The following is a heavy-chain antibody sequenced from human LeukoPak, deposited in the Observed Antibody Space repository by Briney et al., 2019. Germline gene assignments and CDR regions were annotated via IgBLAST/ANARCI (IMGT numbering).Heavy chain of an antibody. J-gene: IGHJ5*02. CDR2: IHNSGST. D-gene: IGHD4-11*01. CDR3: ARTDYSNTNWFDP. V-gene: IGHV4-59*12. Sequence: SETLSLTCTVSGGSLSTYYWSWIRQPPGKGLEWIGYIHNSGSTHYTFSLKSRVTMSLDTSKNQFSLRLTSVTAADTAVYYCARTDYSNTNWFDPWGQGTLVTVSS. CDR1: GGSLSTYY.